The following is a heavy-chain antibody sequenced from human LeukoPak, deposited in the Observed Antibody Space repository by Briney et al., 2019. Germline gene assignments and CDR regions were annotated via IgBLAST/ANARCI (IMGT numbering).Heavy chain of an antibody. CDR1: GFTFSSYA. CDR2: ISGSGGST. V-gene: IGHV3-23*01. Sequence: PGGSLRLSCAASGFTFSSYAMSWVRQAPGKGLEWVSAISGSGGSTYYADSVKGRFTISRDKSKNTLYLQMNSLRAEDTAVYYCAEEGYYDSSGYYWGQGTLVTVSS. D-gene: IGHD3-22*01. J-gene: IGHJ4*02. CDR3: AEEGYYDSSGYY.